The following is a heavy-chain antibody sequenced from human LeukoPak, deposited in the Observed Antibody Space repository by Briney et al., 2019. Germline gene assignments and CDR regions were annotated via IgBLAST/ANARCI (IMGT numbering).Heavy chain of an antibody. D-gene: IGHD1-14*01. CDR2: IDPSDSYT. CDR1: GYRFTSYW. V-gene: IGHV5-10-1*01. J-gene: IGHJ4*02. CDR3: AYHDENLDD. Sequence: GESLKFSCKGSGYRFTSYWISWVRQMPGKGLEWMGRIDPSDSYTNYSPSSQGHVTISPDNSINTAYVQWSSLKTSYTGMYYCAYHDENLDDWGQGTLLTVSS.